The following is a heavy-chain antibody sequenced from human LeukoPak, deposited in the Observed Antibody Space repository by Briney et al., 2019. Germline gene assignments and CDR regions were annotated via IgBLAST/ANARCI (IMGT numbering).Heavy chain of an antibody. Sequence: ASVKVSCKASGYSFTASYMHWVRQAPGQGLEWVGCINPKNGDTSTAQRFQGRVTMTRDTSLTTAYMDLSRLRSDDTAVYYCARGSGYYDSSGYFSYWGQGTLVTVSS. CDR2: INPKNGDT. D-gene: IGHD3-22*01. CDR1: GYSFTASY. CDR3: ARGSGYYDSSGYFSY. J-gene: IGHJ4*02. V-gene: IGHV1-2*02.